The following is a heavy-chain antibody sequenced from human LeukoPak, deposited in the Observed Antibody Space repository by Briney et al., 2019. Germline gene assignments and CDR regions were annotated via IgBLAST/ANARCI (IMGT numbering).Heavy chain of an antibody. CDR2: ISYDGSNK. J-gene: IGHJ6*02. Sequence: PGGSLTLSCAASGFTFSSYGMHWVRQAPGKGLEWVAVISYDGSNKYYADSVKGRFTISRDNSKNTLYLQMNSLRAEDTAVYYCAKDRTTGRYYYYGMDVWGQGTTVTVSS. CDR3: AKDRTTGRYYYYGMDV. V-gene: IGHV3-30*18. D-gene: IGHD4-17*01. CDR1: GFTFSSYG.